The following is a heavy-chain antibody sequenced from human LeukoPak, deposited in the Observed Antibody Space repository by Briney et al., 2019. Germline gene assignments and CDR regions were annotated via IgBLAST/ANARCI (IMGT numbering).Heavy chain of an antibody. V-gene: IGHV3-7*02. J-gene: IGHJ4*02. CDR1: GYSLISYW. D-gene: IGHD3-10*01. CDR3: AGGYYYGSGGVYYFDY. CDR2: IKQDGSDK. Sequence: GESLKISCQGSGYSLISYWIGWVRQMPGKGLEWVANIKQDGSDKYYVDSVKGRFTISRDNAKNSLYLQMNSLRAEDTAVYYCAGGYYYGSGGVYYFDYWGQGTLVTVSS.